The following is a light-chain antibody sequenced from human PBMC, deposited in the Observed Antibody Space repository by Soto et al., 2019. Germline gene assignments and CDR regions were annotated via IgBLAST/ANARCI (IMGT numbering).Light chain of an antibody. V-gene: IGKV3-11*01. Sequence: EIVLTPSPATLSLSPGERATLACRARQSVSSYLAWYQQKPGQAPRLLIYDASNRATGVPARFSGSGSGTDFTLTISSLEPEDFAVYYCQQRGNWPLTFGQGTRLVI. CDR1: QSVSSY. CDR2: DAS. CDR3: QQRGNWPLT. J-gene: IGKJ5*01.